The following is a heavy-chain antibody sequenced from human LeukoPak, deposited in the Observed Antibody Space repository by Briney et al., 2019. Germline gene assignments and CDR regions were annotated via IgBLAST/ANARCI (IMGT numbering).Heavy chain of an antibody. CDR2: IYHSGST. V-gene: IGHV4-38-2*02. J-gene: IGHJ5*02. CDR3: ARDPSGAAEVDH. D-gene: IGHD6-13*01. CDR1: GYSISSGYY. Sequence: SETLSLTCTVSGYSISSGYYWGWIRQPPGKGLEWIGSIYHSGSTYYNPSLKSRVTISVDTSKNQFSLKLSSVTAADTAVYYCARDPSGAAEVDHWGQGTLVTVSS.